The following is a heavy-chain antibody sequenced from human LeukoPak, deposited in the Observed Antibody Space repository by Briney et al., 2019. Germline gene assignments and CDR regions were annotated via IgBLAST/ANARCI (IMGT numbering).Heavy chain of an antibody. CDR2: IWYDGSEK. V-gene: IGHV3-33*01. D-gene: IGHD7-27*01. Sequence: PGGSLRLSCVASGFTFSSHGMHWVRQAPGKGLEWVAVIWYDGSEKYYADSVKGRFIISRDNSKNMLYLQMNCLRADDTAVYYCARWGNNKILDYWGQGTLVTVSS. CDR1: GFTFSSHG. CDR3: ARWGNNKILDY. J-gene: IGHJ4*02.